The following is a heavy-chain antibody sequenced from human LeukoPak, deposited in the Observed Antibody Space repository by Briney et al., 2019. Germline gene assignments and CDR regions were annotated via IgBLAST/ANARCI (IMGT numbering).Heavy chain of an antibody. Sequence: GGSLRLSCAASAVTFCSYSMNWVRRAPGKGLEWVSSISSSSSYIYYADSVKGRFPISRDNAKNSLYLQMNSRRAEDTAVYYCARVTRFGEPYFDYWGEGTLVTVS. V-gene: IGHV3-21*01. J-gene: IGHJ4*02. CDR2: ISSSSSYI. CDR3: ARVTRFGEPYFDY. D-gene: IGHD3-10*01. CDR1: AVTFCSYS.